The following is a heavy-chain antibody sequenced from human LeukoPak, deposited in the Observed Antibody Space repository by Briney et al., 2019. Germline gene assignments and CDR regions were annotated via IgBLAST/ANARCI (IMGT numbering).Heavy chain of an antibody. CDR1: GFTFSSYE. J-gene: IGHJ6*03. Sequence: GGSLRLSCAASGFTFSSYEMNWVRQAPGKRLEWVSSISSSSSYIYYADSVKGRFTISRDNAKNSLYLQMNSLRAEDTAVYYCARVPLIAAAGLYYYYYMDVWGKGTTVIVSS. D-gene: IGHD6-13*01. CDR2: ISSSSSYI. CDR3: ARVPLIAAAGLYYYYYMDV. V-gene: IGHV3-21*01.